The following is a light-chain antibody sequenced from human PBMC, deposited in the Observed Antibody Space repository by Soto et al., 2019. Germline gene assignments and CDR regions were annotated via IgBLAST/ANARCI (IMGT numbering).Light chain of an antibody. J-gene: IGLJ2*01. CDR2: DVN. CDR1: SSDVGRYNF. Sequence: SVLTQPASVSGSPGQSIAISCTGTSSDVGRYNFVSWYQQHPGQVPKLMIYDVNNRPSGVSDRFSGSKSGNTASLTISGLQAEDEAHYYCSSYTENKTDVFGGGTKLTVL. V-gene: IGLV2-14*03. CDR3: SSYTENKTDV.